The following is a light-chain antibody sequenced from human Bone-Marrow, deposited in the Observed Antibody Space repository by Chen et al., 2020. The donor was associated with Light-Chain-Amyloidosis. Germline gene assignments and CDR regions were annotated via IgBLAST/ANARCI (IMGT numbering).Light chain of an antibody. J-gene: IGKJ4*01. CDR3: QHSYITPQVT. V-gene: IGKV1-39*01. CDR1: QSISTY. CDR2: AAS. Sequence: DIQMTQSPSSLSASIGDRVTLTCRASQSISTYLNWYQQKPGKAPKLLIYAASSLQSGVPSRFSGSGSGTEFTLTISSLQPEDFATYYCQHSYITPQVTVGGGTKVEIK.